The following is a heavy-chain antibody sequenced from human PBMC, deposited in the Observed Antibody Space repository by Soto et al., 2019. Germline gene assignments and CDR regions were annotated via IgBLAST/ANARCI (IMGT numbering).Heavy chain of an antibody. Sequence: EVQLVESGGGLVQPGGSLRLSCAASGFTFSSYEMNWVRQAPGKGLEWVSYISSSGSTIYYADSVKGRFTISRDNAKNSLYLQMNSVRAEDTAVYYCEAYSYGPPSFFDYWGQGTLVTVSS. J-gene: IGHJ4*02. CDR3: EAYSYGPPSFFDY. D-gene: IGHD5-18*01. CDR1: GFTFSSYE. V-gene: IGHV3-48*03. CDR2: ISSSGSTI.